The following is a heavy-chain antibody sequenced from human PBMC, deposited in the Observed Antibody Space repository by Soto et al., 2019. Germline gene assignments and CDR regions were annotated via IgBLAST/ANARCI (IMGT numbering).Heavy chain of an antibody. J-gene: IGHJ6*03. D-gene: IGHD2-2*01. CDR3: ARHEVVVVPAARPLESGKNYYYYYYMDV. Sequence: PSETLSLTCTVSGGSINSYYWSWIRQPPWKGLEWIGYIHYSGSTNYNPSLKSRVTISVDTSKNQYSLKLSSVTAADTAVYYCARHEVVVVPAARPLESGKNYYYYYYMDVWGKGTTVNVAS. CDR2: IHYSGST. CDR1: GGSINSYY. V-gene: IGHV4-59*08.